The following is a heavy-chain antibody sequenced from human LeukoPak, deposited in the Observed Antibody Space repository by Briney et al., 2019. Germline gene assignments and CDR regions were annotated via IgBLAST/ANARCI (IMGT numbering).Heavy chain of an antibody. J-gene: IGHJ4*02. CDR2: IYYSGST. V-gene: IGHV4-59*01. Sequence: SETLSLTCTVSGGSISSYYWSWIRQPPGKGLEWIGYIYYSGSTNYNPSLKSRVTISVDTSKNQFSLKLSSVTAADTAVYYCARARRYYYESRCDLDCWGQGTLVTV. CDR1: GGSISSYY. CDR3: ARARRYYYESRCDLDC. D-gene: IGHD3-22*01.